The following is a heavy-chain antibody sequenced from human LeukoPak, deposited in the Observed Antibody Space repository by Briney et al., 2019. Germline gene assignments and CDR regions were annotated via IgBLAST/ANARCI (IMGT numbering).Heavy chain of an antibody. J-gene: IGHJ4*02. Sequence: GGSLRLSCAASGFTFSSYSMNWVRQAPGKGLEWVSSISSSSSYLYYADSVKGRFTISRDNAKNSLYLQMNSLKAEDTAVYYCARDPGYGSGSSSHFDYWGQGTLVTVSS. D-gene: IGHD3-10*01. V-gene: IGHV3-21*01. CDR1: GFTFSSYS. CDR3: ARDPGYGSGSSSHFDY. CDR2: ISSSSSYL.